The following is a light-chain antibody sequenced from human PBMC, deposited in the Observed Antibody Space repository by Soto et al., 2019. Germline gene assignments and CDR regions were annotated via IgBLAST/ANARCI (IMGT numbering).Light chain of an antibody. CDR2: KAS. Sequence: DIQMTQSPSTLSASVGDRVTITXXASQSFNGLLAWYQQKAGQAPHLLIYKASILGSGVPSRLSGSGSGTAFTLTISSLQSDDFAIYYCQKYNSQYWTFRQGTKVDIK. CDR1: QSFNGL. J-gene: IGKJ1*01. V-gene: IGKV1-5*03. CDR3: QKYNSQYWT.